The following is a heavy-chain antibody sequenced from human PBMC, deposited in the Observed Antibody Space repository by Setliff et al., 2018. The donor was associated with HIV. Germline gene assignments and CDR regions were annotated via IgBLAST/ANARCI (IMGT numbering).Heavy chain of an antibody. CDR1: GFTFSNYA. CDR2: ILSTGERT. Sequence: LRLSCAASGFTFSNYAMSWVRQAPGEGLELVSSILSTGERTFYADSVKGRFTISRDNSKNTVCLQMNSLRAEDTAEYYCAKELAASGLGYFDSWGRGILVTVSS. J-gene: IGHJ4*02. V-gene: IGHV3-23*01. CDR3: AKELAASGLGYFDS. D-gene: IGHD3-22*01.